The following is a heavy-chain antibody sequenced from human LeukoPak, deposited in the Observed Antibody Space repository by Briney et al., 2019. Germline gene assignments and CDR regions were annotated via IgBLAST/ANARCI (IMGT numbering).Heavy chain of an antibody. CDR2: IYPGDSDT. D-gene: IGHD6-19*01. V-gene: IGHV5-51*01. J-gene: IGHJ4*02. CDR1: GYRFSSYW. CDR3: ARQEYSSGWYDY. Sequence: GSLKISCKGSGYRFSSYWIGWGRPMPGKRLGWMGIIYPGDSDTRYSPSFQGQVTISADKSISTAYLQWSSLKASDTAMYYCARQEYSSGWYDYWGQGTLVTVSS.